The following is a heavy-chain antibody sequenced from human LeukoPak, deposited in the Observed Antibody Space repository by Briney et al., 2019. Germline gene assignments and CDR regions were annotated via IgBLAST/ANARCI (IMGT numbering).Heavy chain of an antibody. V-gene: IGHV1-69*13. D-gene: IGHD6-19*01. CDR1: GGTFSSYA. Sequence: GASVKVSCKASGGTFSSYAISWVRQAPGQGLEWMGGIIPIFGTANYAQKFQGRVTITADESTSTAYMELSSLRSEDTAVYYCARSEGTSIAVAGTFDYWGQGTPVTVSS. CDR3: ARSEGTSIAVAGTFDY. CDR2: IIPIFGTA. J-gene: IGHJ4*02.